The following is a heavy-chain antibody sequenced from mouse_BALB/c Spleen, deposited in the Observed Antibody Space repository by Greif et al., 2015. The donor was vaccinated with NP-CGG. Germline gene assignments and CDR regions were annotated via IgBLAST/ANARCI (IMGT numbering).Heavy chain of an antibody. CDR2: ISYDGSN. V-gene: IGHV3-6*02. CDR3: ARDPYGNYLYYAMDY. J-gene: IGHJ4*01. Sequence: DVKLQESGPGPVKPSQSLSLTCSVTGYSITSGYYWNWIRQFPGNKLEWMGYISYDGSNNYNPSLKNRISITRDTSKNQFFLKLNSVTTEDTATYYCARDPYGNYLYYAMDYWGQGTSVTVSS. CDR1: GYSITSGYY. D-gene: IGHD2-1*01.